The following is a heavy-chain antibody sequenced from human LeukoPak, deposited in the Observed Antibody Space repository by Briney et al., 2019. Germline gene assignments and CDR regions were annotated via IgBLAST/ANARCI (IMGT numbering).Heavy chain of an antibody. V-gene: IGHV4-4*07. D-gene: IGHD4-17*01. CDR1: GGSINNYY. Sequence: SETLSLTCTVSGGSINNYYWSWIRQPAGKGLEWIGRINASGRTNYNSALKSRVTMSVDTSKNQFSLKVKSVTAADTAVYYCAREYGDFDYLGQGTLVTVSS. CDR3: AREYGDFDY. CDR2: INASGRT. J-gene: IGHJ4*02.